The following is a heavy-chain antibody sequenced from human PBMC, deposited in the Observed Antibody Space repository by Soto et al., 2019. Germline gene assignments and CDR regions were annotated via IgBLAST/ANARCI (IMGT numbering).Heavy chain of an antibody. Sequence: EVQLLESGGGAVQPGESLRLSCAASGFTFNNYAMSWVRQAAGKGLEWVSAITSGGPSKCYADSVKGRLTISRDNSKTPPYLQMNSLREEDTAVYYCAKDLGPYSDSGDNWFDPWCQGSQVTVSS. CDR2: ITSGGPSK. J-gene: IGHJ5*02. V-gene: IGHV3-23*01. CDR3: AKDLGPYSDSGDNWFDP. CDR1: GFTFNNYA. D-gene: IGHD4-17*01.